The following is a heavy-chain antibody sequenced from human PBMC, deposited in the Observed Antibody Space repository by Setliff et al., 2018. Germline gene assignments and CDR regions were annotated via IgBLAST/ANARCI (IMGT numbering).Heavy chain of an antibody. D-gene: IGHD5-18*01. CDR1: GYTFSSYA. V-gene: IGHV1-69*05. Sequence: SVKVSCKASGYTFSSYAMNWVRQAPGQGLEWMGGTIPSFGSTNYAQKFQDRVTIITDESTSTAYMELSSLRTEDTAVYYCAREGVDTRSSTDYRYYMDVWGKGTTVTVSS. CDR2: TIPSFGST. J-gene: IGHJ6*03. CDR3: AREGVDTRSSTDYRYYMDV.